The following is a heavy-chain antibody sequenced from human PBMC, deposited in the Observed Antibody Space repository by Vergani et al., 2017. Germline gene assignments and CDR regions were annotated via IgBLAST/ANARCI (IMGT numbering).Heavy chain of an antibody. V-gene: IGHV3-21*01. CDR3: VILTQYHYDNSGYPDAFDI. J-gene: IGHJ3*02. Sequence: EVQLVESGGGLVKPGGSLRLSCAASGFTFSTYSMNWVRQAPGKGLEWVSSISGSSSSIYYADSVKGRFTISRDNAKNSLYLQMNSLRAEDTAVYYCVILTQYHYDNSGYPDAFDIWGQGTMVTVSS. D-gene: IGHD3-22*01. CDR1: GFTFSTYS. CDR2: ISGSSSSI.